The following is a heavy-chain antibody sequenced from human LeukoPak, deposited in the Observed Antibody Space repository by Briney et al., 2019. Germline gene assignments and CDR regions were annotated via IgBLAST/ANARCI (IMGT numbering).Heavy chain of an antibody. Sequence: GGSLRLSCAASGLTFRTYAMSWVRQAPGKGLEWVGFIRSRAYGGTTEHAASVKGRFTISRDDSKSIAYLQMNSLKTEDTAVYYCTSTPRPLWFGESYPDYWGQGTLVTVSS. J-gene: IGHJ4*02. CDR2: IRSRAYGGTT. CDR3: TSTPRPLWFGESYPDY. D-gene: IGHD3-10*01. V-gene: IGHV3-49*04. CDR1: GLTFRTYA.